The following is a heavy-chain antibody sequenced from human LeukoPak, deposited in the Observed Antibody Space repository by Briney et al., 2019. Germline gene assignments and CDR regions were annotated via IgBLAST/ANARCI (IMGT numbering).Heavy chain of an antibody. D-gene: IGHD2-2*01. Sequence: GGSLRLSCAASGFTFSSYAMHWVRQAPGKGLEWVAVISYDGSNKYYADSVKGRFTISRDNSKNTLYLQVNSLRAEDTAVYYCARGMWSVPAASSLDYYYYGMDVWGQGTTVTVSS. V-gene: IGHV3-30-3*01. J-gene: IGHJ6*02. CDR1: GFTFSSYA. CDR3: ARGMWSVPAASSLDYYYYGMDV. CDR2: ISYDGSNK.